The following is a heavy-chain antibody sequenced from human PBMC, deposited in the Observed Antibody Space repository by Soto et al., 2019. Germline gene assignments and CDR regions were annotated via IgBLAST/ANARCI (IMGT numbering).Heavy chain of an antibody. CDR1: GYTLTELS. Sequence: ASVKVSCKVSGYTLTELSMHWVRQAPGKGLEWMGGFDPEDGETIYAQKFQGRVTMTADTSTDTAYMELSSLRSEDTAVYYCAILDCSGGSCWEGYFDYWGQGTLVTVSS. V-gene: IGHV1-24*01. CDR2: FDPEDGET. D-gene: IGHD2-15*01. CDR3: AILDCSGGSCWEGYFDY. J-gene: IGHJ4*02.